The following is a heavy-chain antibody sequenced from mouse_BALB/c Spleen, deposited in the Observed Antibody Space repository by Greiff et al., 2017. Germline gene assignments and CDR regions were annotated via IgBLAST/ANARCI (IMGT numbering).Heavy chain of an antibody. D-gene: IGHD2-9*01. Sequence: EVKLVESGGGLVQPGGSRKLSCAASGFTFSSFGMHWVRQAPEKGLEWVAYISSGSSTIYYADTVKGRFTISRDNPKNTLFLQMTSLRSEDTAMYYCARSAYYGYDDYWGQGTTLTVSS. J-gene: IGHJ2*01. CDR3: ARSAYYGYDDY. CDR2: ISSGSSTI. V-gene: IGHV5-17*02. CDR1: GFTFSSFG.